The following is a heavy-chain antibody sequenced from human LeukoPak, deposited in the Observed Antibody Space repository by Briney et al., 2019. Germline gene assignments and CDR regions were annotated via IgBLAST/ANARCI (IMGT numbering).Heavy chain of an antibody. CDR3: ARMTITLVRGVIMYYFDY. J-gene: IGHJ4*02. V-gene: IGHV4-4*07. D-gene: IGHD3-10*01. CDR2: IYTSGST. Sequence: PSETLSLTCTVSGGSISSYYWSWIRQPAGKGLEWIGRIYTSGSTNYNPSLKSRVTMSVDTSKNQFSLKLSSVTAADTAVYYCARMTITLVRGVIMYYFDYWGQGTLVTVSS. CDR1: GGSISSYY.